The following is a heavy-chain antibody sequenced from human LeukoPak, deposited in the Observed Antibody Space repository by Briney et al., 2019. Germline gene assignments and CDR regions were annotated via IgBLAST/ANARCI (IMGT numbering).Heavy chain of an antibody. CDR1: GYTFTSYD. V-gene: IGHV1-8*01. CDR3: AYGSGSYYHQYYYYYGMDV. CDR2: MNPNSGNT. Sequence: ASVKVSCKASGYTFTSYDINWVRQATGQGLEWMGWMNPNSGNTGYAQKFQGRVTMTRNTSRSTAYMELSSLRSEDTAVYYCAYGSGSYYHQYYYYYGMDVWGQGTTVTVS. J-gene: IGHJ6*02. D-gene: IGHD3-10*01.